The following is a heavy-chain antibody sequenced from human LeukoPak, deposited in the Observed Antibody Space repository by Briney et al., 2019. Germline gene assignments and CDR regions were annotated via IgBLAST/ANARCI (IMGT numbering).Heavy chain of an antibody. CDR2: ISYDGSNK. D-gene: IGHD5-18*01. Sequence: GGSLRLSCAASGFTFSSYAMHWVRQAPGKGLEWVAVISYDGSNKYYANSVKGRFTISRDNSKNTLYLQMNSLRSDDTAVYYCARDGSNSYGFYWGQGTLVTVSS. CDR1: GFTFSSYA. J-gene: IGHJ4*02. V-gene: IGHV3-30-3*01. CDR3: ARDGSNSYGFY.